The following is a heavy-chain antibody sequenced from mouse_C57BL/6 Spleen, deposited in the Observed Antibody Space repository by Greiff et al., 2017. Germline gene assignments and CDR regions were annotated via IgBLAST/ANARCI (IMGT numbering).Heavy chain of an antibody. Sequence: EVKLMESGGGLVKPGGSLKLSCAASGFTFSSYAMSWVRQTPEKRLEWVATISDGGSYTYYPDNVKGRFTISRDNAKNNLYLQMSHLKSEDTAMYYCATLWYAYWGQGTLVTVSA. CDR1: GFTFSSYA. CDR3: ATLWYAY. CDR2: ISDGGSYT. J-gene: IGHJ3*01. V-gene: IGHV5-4*03.